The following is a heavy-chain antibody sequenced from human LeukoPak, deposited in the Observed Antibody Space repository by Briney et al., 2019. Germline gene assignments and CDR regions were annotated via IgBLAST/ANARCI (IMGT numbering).Heavy chain of an antibody. CDR3: ARGHGSSDAFDI. Sequence: PGRSLRLSCAASGFTFSSYSMNWVRQAPGKGLEWVSSISSSSSYIYYADSVKGRFTISRDNAKNSLYLQMNSLRAEDTAVYYCARGHGSSDAFDIWGQGTMVTVSS. D-gene: IGHD1-26*01. CDR2: ISSSSSYI. V-gene: IGHV3-21*01. J-gene: IGHJ3*02. CDR1: GFTFSSYS.